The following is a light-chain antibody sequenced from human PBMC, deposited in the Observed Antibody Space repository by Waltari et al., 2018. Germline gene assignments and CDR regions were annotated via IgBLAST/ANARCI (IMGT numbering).Light chain of an antibody. CDR2: DVS. CDR1: ASDIGNHNF. CDR3: NSYTTKGTLVV. Sequence: QPALTQPASVSASPGQSTTISCTGTASDIGNHNFVSWYRQHPGKAPQLVIYDVSRRPSDISPRFSGSKSGTTASLTIFGLQPEDEADYYCNSYTTKGTLVVFGGGTKLTVL. V-gene: IGLV2-14*03. J-gene: IGLJ3*02.